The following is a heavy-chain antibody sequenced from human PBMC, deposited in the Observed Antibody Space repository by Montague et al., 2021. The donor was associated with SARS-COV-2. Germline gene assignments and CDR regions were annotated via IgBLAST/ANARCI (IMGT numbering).Heavy chain of an antibody. J-gene: IGHJ4*02. CDR3: AKDPIPGGSNPYYFDF. Sequence: SLRLSGAASVFTFRHYAMTWVRWAPGKGLEWVSALGDSFSKPHYSDSCXVLFTISRDNSKNTLSLELHSLQVDATAIYYCAKDPIPGGSNPYYFDFWGQGTLVTVSS. CDR1: VFTFRHYA. CDR2: LGDSFSKP. V-gene: IGHV3-23*01. D-gene: IGHD2-21*01.